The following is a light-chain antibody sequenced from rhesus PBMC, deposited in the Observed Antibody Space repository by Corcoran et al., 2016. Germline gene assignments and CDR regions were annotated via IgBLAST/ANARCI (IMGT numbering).Light chain of an antibody. V-gene: IGKV1-69*01. CDR2: RAS. CDR3: QQHDNFPWT. J-gene: IGKJ1*01. CDR1: QGISNW. Sequence: DIQMTQSPSSLSASVGDRVTITCRASQGISNWLAWYQQKPGKAPHLLLYRASNLATGVPSRFSGSGSCTDFTLTSSSLQPEDFATYYCQQHDNFPWTFGQGTKVEIK.